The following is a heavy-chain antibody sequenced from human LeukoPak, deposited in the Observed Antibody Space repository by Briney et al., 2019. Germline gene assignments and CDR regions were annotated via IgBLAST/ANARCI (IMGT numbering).Heavy chain of an antibody. D-gene: IGHD3-16*01. CDR3: ARGQGGYIDY. V-gene: IGHV6-1*01. Sequence: SQTLSLTCAISGDSVSSNSAAWNWIRQSPSRGLEWLGRTYYRSRSKWYNGYAVSEKSRITINPDTSKNQFSLHLNSVTPEDTAVYYCARGQGGYIDYWGQGTLVTVSS. CDR2: TYYRSRSKWYN. CDR1: GDSVSSNSAA. J-gene: IGHJ4*02.